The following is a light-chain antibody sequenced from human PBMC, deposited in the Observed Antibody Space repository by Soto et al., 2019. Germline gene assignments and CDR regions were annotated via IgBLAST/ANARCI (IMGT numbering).Light chain of an antibody. CDR2: GSS. V-gene: IGLV1-40*01. CDR3: QSYDSSLSVLYV. CDR1: SSNIGAGYD. J-gene: IGLJ1*01. Sequence: QSVLTQPPSVSGAPGQRVSISFTGSSSNIGAGYDVHWFQQLPGTAPKLLIYGSSNRPSGVPDRFSGSKSGTSASLAITGLQAEDEADYYCQSYDSSLSVLYVFGTGTKLTVL.